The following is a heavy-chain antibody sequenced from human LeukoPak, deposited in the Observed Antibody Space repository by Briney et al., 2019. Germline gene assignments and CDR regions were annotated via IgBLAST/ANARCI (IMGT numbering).Heavy chain of an antibody. V-gene: IGHV1-18*01. D-gene: IGHD2-15*01. CDR3: AREYCLGGKCWDPDY. CDR1: GCTFTTRG. Sequence: ASVKLSRNGAGCTFTTRGISRMRQAPGQGLEWMGWINTYNDNTKYAQKFQDRITVTADTSTSTVYMDLSSLRSDDTAVYYCAREYCLGGKCWDPDYWGQGTLVTVSS. CDR2: INTYNDNT. J-gene: IGHJ4*02.